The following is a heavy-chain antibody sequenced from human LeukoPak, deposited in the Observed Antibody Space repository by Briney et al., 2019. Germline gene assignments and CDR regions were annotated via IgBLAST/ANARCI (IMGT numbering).Heavy chain of an antibody. D-gene: IGHD6-13*01. CDR2: INPKRGDT. CDR3: ARDRIAAAGEY. Sequence: EAPVKVSCKASGYTFTGYYMHWVRQAPGQGLEWMGWINPKRGDTNYAQKFQGRVTMTRDTSISTVYMELSRLRSDDTAVYYCARDRIAAAGEYWGQGILVTVSS. J-gene: IGHJ4*02. CDR1: GYTFTGYY. V-gene: IGHV1-2*02.